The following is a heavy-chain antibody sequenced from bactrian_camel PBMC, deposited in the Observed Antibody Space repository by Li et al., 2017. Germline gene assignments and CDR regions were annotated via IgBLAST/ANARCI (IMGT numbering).Heavy chain of an antibody. CDR1: GFSFSNYG. D-gene: IGHD5*01. J-gene: IGHJ4*01. V-gene: IGHV3S1*01. CDR2: IETSGST. Sequence: HVQLVESGGGLVQPGGSLRLSCVASGFSFSNYGMNWVRQAPGKALEWVSTIETSGSTQYVESVKGRFTISRDSAKNTLYLQMNNLTTVDTAVYYCATTPSGGGRGPGTQVTVS.